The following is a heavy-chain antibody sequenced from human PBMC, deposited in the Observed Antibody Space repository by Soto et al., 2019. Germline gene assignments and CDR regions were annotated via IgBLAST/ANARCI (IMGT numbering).Heavy chain of an antibody. J-gene: IGHJ4*02. CDR2: INAGNGNT. CDR1: GYTFTNYA. D-gene: IGHD5-12*01. V-gene: IGHV1-3*01. Sequence: ASVKVSCKASGYTFTNYAIHWVRQAPGQRLEWMGWINAGNGNTKYSQKFQGRVTITRDTSASTVYMELSSLRSEDTAVYYCARGWLPRKDVDYWGQGALVTVSS. CDR3: ARGWLPRKDVDY.